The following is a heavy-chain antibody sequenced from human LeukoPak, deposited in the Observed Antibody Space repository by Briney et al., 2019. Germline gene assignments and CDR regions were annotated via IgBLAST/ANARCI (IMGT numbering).Heavy chain of an antibody. CDR1: GGSISSSSYY. CDR2: IYYSGST. V-gene: IGHV4-39*01. D-gene: IGHD6-19*01. Sequence: SETLSLTCTVSGGSISSSSYYWGWIPQPPGKGLEWIGSIYYSGSTYYNPSLKSRVTISVDTSKNQFSLKLSSVTAADTAVYYCARRKSGWYPFDYWGQGTLVTVSS. J-gene: IGHJ4*02. CDR3: ARRKSGWYPFDY.